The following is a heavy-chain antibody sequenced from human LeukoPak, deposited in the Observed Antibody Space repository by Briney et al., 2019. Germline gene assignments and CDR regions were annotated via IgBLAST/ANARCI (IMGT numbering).Heavy chain of an antibody. CDR1: GFTFDDVG. V-gene: IGHV3-23*01. CDR3: ANDFAH. CDR2: ISGSDDNT. Sequence: PGGSLRLSCTPSGFTFDDVGMSWVRQAPGKGLEWVSTISGSDDNTYYADSVKGRFTISRDISKNTLYLQMNSLRADDTAVYYCANDFAHWGQGTLVTVSP. J-gene: IGHJ4*02.